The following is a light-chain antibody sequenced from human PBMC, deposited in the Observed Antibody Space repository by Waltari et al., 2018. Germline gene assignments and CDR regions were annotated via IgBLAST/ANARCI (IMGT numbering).Light chain of an antibody. V-gene: IGKV1-39*01. J-gene: IGKJ4*01. Sequence: DIQMTQSPSSLSASVEDRVTITCRASQSITNFLNWYQQRPGKAPKLLIYAASILQSGVPSKFSGSGSGTDFTLTISSLQPEDFATYYCQQSYNTPLTFGGGTKVEIK. CDR1: QSITNF. CDR2: AAS. CDR3: QQSYNTPLT.